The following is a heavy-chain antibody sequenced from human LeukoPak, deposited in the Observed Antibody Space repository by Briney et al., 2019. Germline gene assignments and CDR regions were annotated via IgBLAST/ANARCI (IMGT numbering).Heavy chain of an antibody. V-gene: IGHV4-34*01. J-gene: IGHJ4*02. CDR2: ITHGGDT. CDR1: GGSLSGNY. Sequence: AETLSLTCAVHGGSLSGNYWSWIRQPPGKGLQWIGQITHGGDTTYYPSLKSRVTKSADPTRNQLSLKVTSLTAADTAVYYCARGLSILDYWAKGTLVTVSS. D-gene: IGHD3-3*02. CDR3: ARGLSILDY.